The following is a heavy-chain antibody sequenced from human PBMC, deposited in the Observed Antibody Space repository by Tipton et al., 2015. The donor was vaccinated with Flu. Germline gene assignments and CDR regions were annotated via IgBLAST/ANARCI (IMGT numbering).Heavy chain of an antibody. CDR3: ARVRTTNWYFFDS. CDR2: IFSGGSHI. D-gene: IGHD1-1*01. V-gene: IGHV3-21*06. J-gene: IGHJ4*02. CDR1: GFTFSDYA. Sequence: SLRLSCAASGFTFSDYAMNWVRQAPGKGLEWVSSIFSGGSHIYYADSVKGRFTISRDDAKNALFLQMNSLTAEDTAVYYCARVRTTNWYFFDSWGQGTLVTVSS.